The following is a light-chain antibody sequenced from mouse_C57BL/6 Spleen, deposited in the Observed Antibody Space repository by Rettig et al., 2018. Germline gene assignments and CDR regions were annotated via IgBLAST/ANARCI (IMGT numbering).Light chain of an antibody. CDR2: SGS. CDR3: QQHNEYPYT. V-gene: IGKV16-104*01. CDR1: KSISKY. Sequence: DVQITQSPSYLAASPGETITINCRASKSISKYLAWYQEKPGKTNKLLIYSGSTLQSGIPSRFSGSGSGTDFTLTISSLEPEDFAMYYCQQHNEYPYTFG. J-gene: IGKJ1*01.